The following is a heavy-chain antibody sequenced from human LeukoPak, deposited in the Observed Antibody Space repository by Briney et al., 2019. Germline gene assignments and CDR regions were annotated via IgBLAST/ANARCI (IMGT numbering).Heavy chain of an antibody. CDR3: AKDLVGATVGYYFDY. Sequence: PGGSLRLSCAASGFTFSSYAMSWVRQAPGKGLEWVSAISGSDGTTYYADSVKGRFTISRDNSKDTLYLQMNSLRAEDTAVYYCAKDLVGATVGYYFDYWGQGTLVTVSS. CDR1: GFTFSSYA. D-gene: IGHD1-26*01. J-gene: IGHJ4*02. CDR2: ISGSDGTT. V-gene: IGHV3-23*01.